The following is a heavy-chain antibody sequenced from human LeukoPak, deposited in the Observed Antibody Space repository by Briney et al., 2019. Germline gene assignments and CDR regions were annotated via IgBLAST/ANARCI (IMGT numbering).Heavy chain of an antibody. CDR2: ISWNSGSI. V-gene: IGHV3-9*01. CDR1: GFTFSSYA. CDR3: VRGAYSSSWLNFDY. J-gene: IGHJ4*02. D-gene: IGHD6-13*01. Sequence: GGSLRLSCAASGFTFSSYAMHWVRQAPGKGLEWVSGISWNSGSIGYADSVKGRFTVSRDNSKNTLYLQMNSLRAEDTAVYYCVRGAYSSSWLNFDYWGQGTLVTVSS.